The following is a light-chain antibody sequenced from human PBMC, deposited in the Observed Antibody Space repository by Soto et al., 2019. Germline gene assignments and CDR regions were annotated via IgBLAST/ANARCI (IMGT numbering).Light chain of an antibody. CDR3: QKYSSVPV. V-gene: IGKV1-27*01. CDR2: AAS. Sequence: DIQMTQSPSSLSASVGDRVTISCRASQGISNYVAWYQQKPGKPPKLLIYAASTLHSGVPSRFSGSGSGTDFPLTISSLQPEDVATYSCQKYSSVPVFGPGTKVDI. CDR1: QGISNY. J-gene: IGKJ3*01.